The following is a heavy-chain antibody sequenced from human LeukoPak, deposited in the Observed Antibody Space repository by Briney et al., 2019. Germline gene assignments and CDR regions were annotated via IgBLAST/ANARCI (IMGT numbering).Heavy chain of an antibody. J-gene: IGHJ4*02. V-gene: IGHV3-23*01. CDR2: ISGSGGST. CDR1: GFTFSNYA. Sequence: GGSLRLSCAASGFTFSNYAMSWVRQAPGKGLEWVSSISGSGGSTLYADSVKGRFTISRDNSKNTLYLQMNSRRAEDTAVYYCAKAYYDSSGYYNYFDYWGQGTLVTVSS. CDR3: AKAYYDSSGYYNYFDY. D-gene: IGHD3-22*01.